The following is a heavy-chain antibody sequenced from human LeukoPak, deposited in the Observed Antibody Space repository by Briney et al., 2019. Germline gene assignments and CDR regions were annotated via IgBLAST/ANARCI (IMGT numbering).Heavy chain of an antibody. Sequence: GSLRLSCAASGFTLSVYWMTWVRQAPGKGLEWVANKNKDGSDKYYVDSVKGRFTISRDNAKNSLYMQMNSLRAEDTALYYCAREIPVAGSFAWFDPWGQGTRVTVSS. CDR2: KNKDGSDK. CDR3: AREIPVAGSFAWFDP. D-gene: IGHD6-19*01. J-gene: IGHJ5*02. CDR1: GFTLSVYW. V-gene: IGHV3-7*04.